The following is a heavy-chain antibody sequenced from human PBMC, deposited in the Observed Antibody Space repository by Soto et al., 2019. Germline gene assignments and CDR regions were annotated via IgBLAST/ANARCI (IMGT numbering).Heavy chain of an antibody. CDR2: ISTSGTT. CDR1: GASIRSYF. J-gene: IGHJ5*02. D-gene: IGHD6-19*01. V-gene: IGHV4-4*07. Sequence: QVQLQESGPGLVEPSETLSLTCTVSGASIRSYFWTWIRQPAGKGLDWIGRISTSGTTNYNPSLQSRVTMSVDTAKNHLSLNLSSVTAADTAVYYCAREAGPDRWFDPWGQGTLVNVSS. CDR3: AREAGPDRWFDP.